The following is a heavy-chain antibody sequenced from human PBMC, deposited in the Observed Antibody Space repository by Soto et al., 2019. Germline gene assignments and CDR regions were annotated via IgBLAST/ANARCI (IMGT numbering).Heavy chain of an antibody. J-gene: IGHJ2*01. V-gene: IGHV3-48*01. CDR3: ARRALDWYFDL. CDR2: ISSNNVTI. D-gene: IGHD6-13*01. CDR1: GFNFSTYS. Sequence: GGSLRLSCAASGFNFSTYSMNWVRQAPGKGLEWVSYISSNNVTIYYADSVKGRFNISRDSAKNSLYLQMNSLRAEDTAVYYCARRALDWYFDLWGRGTLVTVSS.